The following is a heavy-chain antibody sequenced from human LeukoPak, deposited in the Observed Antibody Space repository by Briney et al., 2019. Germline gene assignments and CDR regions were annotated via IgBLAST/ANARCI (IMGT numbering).Heavy chain of an antibody. CDR1: GGSFSGYY. CDR3: ASLPFAGY. CDR2: INHSGST. Sequence: SETLSLTCAVYGGSFSGYYWSWIRQPPGKGLEWIGEINHSGSTNYNPSLKSRVTISVDTSKNQFSLKLSSVTAADTAVYYCASLPFAGYWGQGTLVTVSS. J-gene: IGHJ4*02. V-gene: IGHV4-34*01.